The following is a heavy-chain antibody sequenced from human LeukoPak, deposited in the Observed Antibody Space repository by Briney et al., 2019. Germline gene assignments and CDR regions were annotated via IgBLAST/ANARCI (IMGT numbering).Heavy chain of an antibody. CDR1: GFTFSNYS. CDR3: ARGITVRGVGDWFDP. J-gene: IGHJ5*02. V-gene: IGHV3-30-3*01. CDR2: ISYDETII. D-gene: IGHD3-16*01. Sequence: PGRSLRLSCAASGFTFSNYSMHWVRQAPGKGLEWVAVISYDETIIYYADSVKGRFTISRDNAKNSLYLQMNSLRAEDTAVYYCARGITVRGVGDWFDPWGQGTLVTVSS.